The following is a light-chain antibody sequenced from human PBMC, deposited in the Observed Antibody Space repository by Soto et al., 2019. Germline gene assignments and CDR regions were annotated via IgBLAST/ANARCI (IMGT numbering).Light chain of an antibody. CDR3: QSYDSSLSGVV. J-gene: IGLJ2*01. CDR2: GNS. V-gene: IGLV1-40*01. CDR1: SSNIGAGYD. Sequence: QSVLTQPPSVSGAPGQTVTISCTGSSSNIGAGYDVHWYQQLPGTAPKLLIYGNSNRPSGVPDRFSGSKSGTSASLAITGLQADDAADYYCQSYDSSLSGVVFGGGTKLTVL.